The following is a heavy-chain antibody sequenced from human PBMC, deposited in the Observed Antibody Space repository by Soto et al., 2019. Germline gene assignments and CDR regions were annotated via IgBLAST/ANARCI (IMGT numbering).Heavy chain of an antibody. D-gene: IGHD3-3*01. CDR1: GFTFDDYA. CDR2: ISWNSGSI. CDR3: AKQLRFLEWTSYNWFDP. Sequence: EVQLVESGGGLVQPGRSLKLSCAASGFTFDDYAMHWVRQAPGKGLEWVSGISWNSGSIGYVDSVKGRFTISRDNAKNSLYLQMNSLRAEDTALYYCAKQLRFLEWTSYNWFDPWGQGTLVTVSS. V-gene: IGHV3-9*01. J-gene: IGHJ5*02.